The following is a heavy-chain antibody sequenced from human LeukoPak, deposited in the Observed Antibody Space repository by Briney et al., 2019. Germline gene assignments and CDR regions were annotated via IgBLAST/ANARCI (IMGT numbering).Heavy chain of an antibody. D-gene: IGHD6-19*01. V-gene: IGHV3-15*01. J-gene: IGHJ4*02. CDR1: GFTFRSAW. Sequence: GGSLRLSCAPAGFTFRSAWMSWVRQAPGQGLEWVGRIKSKTDGGTTDYAAPVKGRFTISRDDSENTLYVQMNSLKTEDTAVYYCTTVGSSGCDNWGQGTLVTVSA. CDR2: IKSKTDGGTT. CDR3: TTVGSSGCDN.